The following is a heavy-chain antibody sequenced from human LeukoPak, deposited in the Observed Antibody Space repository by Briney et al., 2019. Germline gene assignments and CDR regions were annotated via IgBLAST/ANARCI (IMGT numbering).Heavy chain of an antibody. V-gene: IGHV3-11*01. D-gene: IGHD2-2*01. Sequence: TGGSLRLSCAASGFTFSDYYMTWIRQAPGKGLEWVSYISSSGSNMYYADSVKGRFTISRDNAKNSLYLQMNSLRAEDTAVYYCASAASWRFDYWGQGTLVTVSS. CDR2: ISSSGSNM. CDR3: ASAASWRFDY. CDR1: GFTFSDYY. J-gene: IGHJ4*02.